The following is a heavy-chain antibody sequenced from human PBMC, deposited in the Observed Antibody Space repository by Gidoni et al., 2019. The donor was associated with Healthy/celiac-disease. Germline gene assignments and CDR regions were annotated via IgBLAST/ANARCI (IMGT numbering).Heavy chain of an antibody. CDR2: IDYRVST. D-gene: IGHD4-17*01. CDR1: GGSVSSGSYY. V-gene: IGHV4-61*01. Sequence: QVQLQESGPGLVKPSETLSLTCTVSGGSVSSGSYYGRWTRQPPGKGLEWIGYIDYRVSTNYNPSLKSRVTISVDTSKNQFSLKLSSVTAADTAVYYCVGSDYGDFPDAFDIWGQGTMVTVSS. J-gene: IGHJ3*02. CDR3: VGSDYGDFPDAFDI.